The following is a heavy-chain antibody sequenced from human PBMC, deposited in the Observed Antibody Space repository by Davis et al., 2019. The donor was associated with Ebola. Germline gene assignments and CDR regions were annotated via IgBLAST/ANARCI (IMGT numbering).Heavy chain of an antibody. V-gene: IGHV3-23*01. CDR3: ARVRLGELSPTSLYYGMDV. CDR2: ISGSGGST. D-gene: IGHD3-16*02. CDR1: GFTFSSYA. Sequence: GESLKISCAASGFTFSSYAMSWVRQAPGKGLEWVSAISGSGGSTYYADSVKGRFTISRDNSKNTLYLQMNSLRAEDTAVYYCARVRLGELSPTSLYYGMDVWGQGTTVTVSS. J-gene: IGHJ6*02.